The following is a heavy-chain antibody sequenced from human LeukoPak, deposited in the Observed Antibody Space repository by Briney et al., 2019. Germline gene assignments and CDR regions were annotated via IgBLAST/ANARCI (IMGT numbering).Heavy chain of an antibody. CDR2: IYPNSGVT. CDR3: ARDMAVADAFHI. J-gene: IGHJ3*02. D-gene: IGHD6-19*01. CDR1: GYTFTGYY. V-gene: IGHV1-2*02. Sequence: GASVKVSCKTSGYTFTGYYMHWVRQAPGQGLEWMGWIYPNSGVTNSPQKFQGRVTMTRDTSISTAYMDLSRLRSDDTAVYYCARDMAVADAFHIWGQGTRLTVAS.